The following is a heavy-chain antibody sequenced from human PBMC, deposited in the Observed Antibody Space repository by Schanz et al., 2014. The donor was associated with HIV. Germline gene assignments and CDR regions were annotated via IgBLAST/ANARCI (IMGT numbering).Heavy chain of an antibody. CDR3: AKVGRIYSTTWIDY. CDR1: GFTFSAHG. J-gene: IGHJ4*02. D-gene: IGHD2-2*01. Sequence: VQLVESGGGVVQPGRSLRLSCVASGFTFSAHGMYWVRQAPGKGLEWVAFVWSDGNNKYYADSVKGRFTISRDNSKNTLFLHMNSLRAEDTAVYYCAKVGRIYSTTWIDYWGQGTLVTVSS. V-gene: IGHV3-33*06. CDR2: VWSDGNNK.